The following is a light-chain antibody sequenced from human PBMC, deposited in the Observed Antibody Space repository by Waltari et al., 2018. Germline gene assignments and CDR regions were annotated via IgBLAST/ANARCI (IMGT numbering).Light chain of an antibody. Sequence: EIVYTQSPATLSLSPGERATLSCRASHRVRSYLAWYQQKPGQAPRLLIYDTSNRASGIPARFSGSGSGTDFSLSISSLEPEDFAVYYCQQRHNWPLTFVGGTKVEIK. CDR2: DTS. J-gene: IGKJ4*01. V-gene: IGKV3-11*01. CDR3: QQRHNWPLT. CDR1: HRVRSY.